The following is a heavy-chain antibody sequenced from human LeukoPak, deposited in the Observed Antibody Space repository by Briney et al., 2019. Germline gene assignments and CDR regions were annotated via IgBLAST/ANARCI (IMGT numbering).Heavy chain of an antibody. Sequence: GGSLRLSCAASGFTFDDYAMHWVRQAPGKGLEWVSGITWNSGSIGYADSVKGRFTISRDNAKNSLFLQMNSLRAEDTALYYCAKAYYYGSGSYYKGPFDYWGQGTLVTVSS. J-gene: IGHJ4*02. CDR3: AKAYYYGSGSYYKGPFDY. V-gene: IGHV3-9*01. CDR2: ITWNSGSI. D-gene: IGHD3-10*01. CDR1: GFTFDDYA.